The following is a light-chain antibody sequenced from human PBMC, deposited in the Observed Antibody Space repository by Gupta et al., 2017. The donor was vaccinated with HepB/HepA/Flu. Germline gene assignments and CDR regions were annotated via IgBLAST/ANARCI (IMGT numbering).Light chain of an antibody. Sequence: DIQMTQSPSTLSSSVGDRVTLTCRASQNVNSWLAWYQQKPGKAPKLLIYKASGLQSGVPSRFSGSGFETEFTLTISTLQPDDFAIYYCQQDDSSPWTFGQGTKVE. V-gene: IGKV1-5*03. CDR2: KAS. CDR3: QQDDSSPWT. J-gene: IGKJ1*01. CDR1: QNVNSW.